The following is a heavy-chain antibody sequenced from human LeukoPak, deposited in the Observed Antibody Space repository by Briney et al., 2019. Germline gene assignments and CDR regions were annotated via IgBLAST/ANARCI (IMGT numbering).Heavy chain of an antibody. D-gene: IGHD6-19*01. Sequence: GGSLRLSCAASGFTFSSYAMYWVRQAPGKGLEWVSGIFGSGGSTHYADSVKGRFAISRDNSKNTVYLQMNSLRAEDTAVYDCAKTTTVYSCGRFPGWPVDYWGQGTLVTVSS. CDR3: AKTTTVYSCGRFPGWPVDY. V-gene: IGHV3-23*01. J-gene: IGHJ4*02. CDR1: GFTFSSYA. CDR2: IFGSGGST.